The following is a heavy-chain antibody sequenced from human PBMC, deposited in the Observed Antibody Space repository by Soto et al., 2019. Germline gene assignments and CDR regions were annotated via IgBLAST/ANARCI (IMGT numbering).Heavy chain of an antibody. CDR2: IYYSGST. CDR3: ARAYYDSSGYLDY. J-gene: IGHJ4*02. D-gene: IGHD3-22*01. V-gene: IGHV4-31*03. Sequence: PSETLSLTCTVSGGSISSGGYYWSWIRQHPGKGLVWIGYIYYSGSTYYNPSLKSRVTISVDTSKNQFSLKLSSVTAADTDVYYCARAYYDSSGYLDYWGQGTLVTVSS. CDR1: GGSISSGGYY.